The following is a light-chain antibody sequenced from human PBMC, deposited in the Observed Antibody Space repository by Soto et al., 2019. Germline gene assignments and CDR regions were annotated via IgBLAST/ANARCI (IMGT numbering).Light chain of an antibody. V-gene: IGKV1-27*01. CDR2: AAS. J-gene: IGKJ1*01. Sequence: DIPMTQSPSSLSASVGDRVTITCRASQGISNYLAWYQQRPGKVPKLLIYAASILQSGVPSRFSGSGSGTHFTLTISALHPEDVATYYCQKYNSAPRTFGQGTKVEIK. CDR1: QGISNY. CDR3: QKYNSAPRT.